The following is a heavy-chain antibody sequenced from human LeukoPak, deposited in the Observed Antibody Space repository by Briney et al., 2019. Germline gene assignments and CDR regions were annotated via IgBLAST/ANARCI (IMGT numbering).Heavy chain of an antibody. CDR2: ISYDGSNK. CDR1: GFTFSSYG. D-gene: IGHD6-19*01. CDR3: ARPVGIAVAGLDY. V-gene: IGHV3-30*19. J-gene: IGHJ4*02. Sequence: GSLRLSCAASGFTFSSYGMHWVRQAPGKGLEWVAVISYDGSNKYYADSVKGRFTISRDNSKNTLYLQMNSLRAEDTAVYYCARPVGIAVAGLDYWGQGTLVTVSS.